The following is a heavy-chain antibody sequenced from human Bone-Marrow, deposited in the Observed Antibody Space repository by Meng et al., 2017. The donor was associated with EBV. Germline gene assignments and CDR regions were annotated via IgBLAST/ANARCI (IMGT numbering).Heavy chain of an antibody. CDR1: GVSISGYY. CDR3: ARPPTGMGSYLDY. V-gene: IGHV4-34*01. J-gene: IGHJ4*02. Sequence: FTARENLPLSCPAYGVSISGYYWCWIRRPPGKGREWSGEINNSGSTNYNPSLKSRVTISVDTSKNQFSLKLSSVTAADTAVYSCARPPTGMGSYLDYWGQGTLVTVSS. CDR2: INNSGST. D-gene: IGHD3-10*01.